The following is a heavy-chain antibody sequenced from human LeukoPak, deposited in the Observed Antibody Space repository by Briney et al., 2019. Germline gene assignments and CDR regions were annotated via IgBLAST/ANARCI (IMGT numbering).Heavy chain of an antibody. J-gene: IGHJ3*02. Sequence: AGGSLRLSCAASGFTFSSYEMNWVRQAPGKGLEWVSYISSSGSTIYYADSVKGRFTISRDNAKNSLYLQMNSLRAEDTAVYYCARDVLPYSGNYSATLGAGAFDIWGQGTMVTVSS. CDR2: ISSSGSTI. V-gene: IGHV3-48*03. D-gene: IGHD1-26*01. CDR3: ARDVLPYSGNYSATLGAGAFDI. CDR1: GFTFSSYE.